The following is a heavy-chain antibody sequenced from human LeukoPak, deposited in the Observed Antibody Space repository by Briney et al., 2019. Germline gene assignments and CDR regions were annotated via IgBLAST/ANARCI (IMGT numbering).Heavy chain of an antibody. CDR1: GGSISSGGYS. D-gene: IGHD3-16*01. CDR3: AGAYGNWSDP. J-gene: IGHJ5*02. V-gene: IGHV4-30-2*01. Sequence: SQTLSLTCAVSGGSISSGGYSWSSIRQPPGKGLEWIGYIYHSGSTYYNPSLKSRVTISVDRSKNQFSLKLSSVTAADTAVYYCAGAYGNWSDPWGQGTLVTVSS. CDR2: IYHSGST.